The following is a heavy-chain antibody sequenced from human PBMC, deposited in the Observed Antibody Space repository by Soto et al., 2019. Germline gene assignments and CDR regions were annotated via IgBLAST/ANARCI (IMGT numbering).Heavy chain of an antibody. J-gene: IGHJ4*02. V-gene: IGHV1-2*04. CDR3: ARGSFSSGWFDGYMGYFDY. Sequence: ASVKVSCKASGYTFTGYYMHWVRQAPGQGLEWMGWINPNSGGTNYAQKFQGWVTMTRDTSISTAYMELSRLRSDDTAVYYCARGSFSSGWFDGYMGYFDYWGQGTLVTVSS. CDR1: GYTFTGYY. D-gene: IGHD6-19*01. CDR2: INPNSGGT.